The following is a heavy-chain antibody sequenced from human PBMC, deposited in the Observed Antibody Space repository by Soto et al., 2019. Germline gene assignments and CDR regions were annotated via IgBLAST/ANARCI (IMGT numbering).Heavy chain of an antibody. Sequence: QVQLVESGGGVVQPGRSLRLSCAASGFTFSSYAMHWVRQAPGKGLEWVAVISYDGSNKYYADSVKGRFTISRDNSKNTLYLQMNSLRAEDTAVYYCARYLGTVVRAYGMDVWVHGTTVTVSS. CDR2: ISYDGSNK. D-gene: IGHD2-15*01. CDR1: GFTFSSYA. V-gene: IGHV3-30-3*01. J-gene: IGHJ6*02. CDR3: ARYLGTVVRAYGMDV.